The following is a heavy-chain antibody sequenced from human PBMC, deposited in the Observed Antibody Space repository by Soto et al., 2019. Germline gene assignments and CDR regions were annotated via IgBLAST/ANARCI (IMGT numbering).Heavy chain of an antibody. CDR1: GYTFTGYY. V-gene: IGHV1-2*04. CDR3: ARIRFYDSIGYYYFGGNYFDY. Sequence: ASVKVSCKASGYTFTGYYMHWVRQAPGQGLEWMGWINPNSGGTNYAQKFQGWVTMTRDTSISTAYMELSRLRSDDTAVYYCARIRFYDSIGYYYFGGNYFDYRAQGTLVTVSS. D-gene: IGHD3-22*01. CDR2: INPNSGGT. J-gene: IGHJ4*02.